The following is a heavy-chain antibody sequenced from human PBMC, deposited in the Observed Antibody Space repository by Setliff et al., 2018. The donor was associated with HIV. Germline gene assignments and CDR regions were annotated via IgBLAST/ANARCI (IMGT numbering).Heavy chain of an antibody. J-gene: IGHJ6*02. Sequence: SETLSLTCAVYGGAFSGYYWTWIRQPPGKGLEWIGEINHSGSTNYNPSLKSRVTISVDTSKNQFSLKLSSVTAADTAVYYCARGIGWVGRYGMDVWGQGTTVTVSS. CDR1: GGAFSGYY. CDR2: INHSGST. CDR3: ARGIGWVGRYGMDV. V-gene: IGHV4-34*01. D-gene: IGHD6-19*01.